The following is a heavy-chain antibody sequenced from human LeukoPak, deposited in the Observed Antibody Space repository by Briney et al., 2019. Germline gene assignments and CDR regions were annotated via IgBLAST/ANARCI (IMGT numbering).Heavy chain of an antibody. V-gene: IGHV3-20*04. CDR3: AREHYTAGFDY. Sequence: GGSLRLSCAASGFTFGEYAMSWVRQVPGKGLEWVSDINWNGGRKGYADSVKGRYTISRDNAKNSLYQQMNSLRAEDTAFYYCAREHYTAGFDYWGQGTLVTVSS. J-gene: IGHJ4*02. CDR1: GFTFGEYA. CDR2: INWNGGRK. D-gene: IGHD2-2*02.